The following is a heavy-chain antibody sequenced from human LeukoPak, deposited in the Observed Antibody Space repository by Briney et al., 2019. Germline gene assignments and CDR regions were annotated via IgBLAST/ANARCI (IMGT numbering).Heavy chain of an antibody. V-gene: IGHV3-53*01. Sequence: GGSLRLSCAASGFTFSRYWMHWVRQAPGKELEWVSVIYTGGGRYYADSVRGRFTISRDTSKNMVFLQMNSLRVEDTAVYYCARGIDYWGRGTLVTVSS. CDR2: IYTGGGR. J-gene: IGHJ4*02. CDR3: ARGIDY. CDR1: GFTFSRYW.